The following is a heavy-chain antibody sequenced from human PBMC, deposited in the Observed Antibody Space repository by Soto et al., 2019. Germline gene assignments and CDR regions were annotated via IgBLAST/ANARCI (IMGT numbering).Heavy chain of an antibody. Sequence: SVKVSCKASGGTFSSYTISWVRQAPGQGLEWMGRIIPILGIANYAQKFQGRVTITADKSTSTAYMELSSLRSEYTAVYYCARVGLEMATTSRHTDWGQGTLVTVSS. CDR3: ARVGLEMATTSRHTD. CDR2: IIPILGIA. V-gene: IGHV1-69*02. D-gene: IGHD1-1*01. J-gene: IGHJ4*02. CDR1: GGTFSSYT.